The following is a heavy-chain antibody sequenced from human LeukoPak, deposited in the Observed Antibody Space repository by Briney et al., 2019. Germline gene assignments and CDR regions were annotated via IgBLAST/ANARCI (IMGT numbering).Heavy chain of an antibody. D-gene: IGHD7-27*01. J-gene: IGHJ5*02. CDR1: GYSFTNYY. V-gene: IGHV1-2*02. Sequence: ASVKVSCKTSGYSFTNYYLHWVRQAPGQGLEWMGWISPNTGGTKYAQQFQGRVTMTRDTSISTAFMELRSLTSEDTGVYFCARDLRAAWGWFDPWGQGTLVTVSS. CDR2: ISPNTGGT. CDR3: ARDLRAAWGWFDP.